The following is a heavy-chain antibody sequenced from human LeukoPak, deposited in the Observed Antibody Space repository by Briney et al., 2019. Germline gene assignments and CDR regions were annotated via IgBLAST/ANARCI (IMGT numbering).Heavy chain of an antibody. D-gene: IGHD2-8*01. V-gene: IGHV3-53*01. CDR3: ATPKYTNGPLNY. J-gene: IGHJ4*02. CDR2: LYNTGDT. CDR1: GFIVSNNY. Sequence: GGSLRLSCAASGFIVSNNYMSWVRQAPGKGLEWVSVLYNTGDTYYADSVKGRFTISRDNSKNTLYLQMSSLRTEDTAVYYCATPKYTNGPLNYWGQGTLVTVSS.